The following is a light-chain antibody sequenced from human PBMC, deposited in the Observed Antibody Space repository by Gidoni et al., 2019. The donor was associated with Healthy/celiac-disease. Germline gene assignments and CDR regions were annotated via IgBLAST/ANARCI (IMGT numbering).Light chain of an antibody. CDR3: AAWDDSLSGVV. V-gene: IGLV1-47*01. J-gene: IGLJ2*01. CDR1: SSNIGSNY. Sequence: QSVLTQPPSASGTPGQRVTSSCSVSSSNIGSNYVYWYQQLPGTAPKLLTYRNNQRPSGVPDRFSGSKSGTSASLAIIGLRSEDEADYYCAAWDDSLSGVVFGGGPNLTVL. CDR2: RNN.